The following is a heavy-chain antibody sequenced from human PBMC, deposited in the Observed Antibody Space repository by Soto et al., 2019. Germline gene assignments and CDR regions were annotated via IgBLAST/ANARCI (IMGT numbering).Heavy chain of an antibody. V-gene: IGHV4-59*01. CDR1: GVSISRYY. CDR3: AREYPVHSAYFDY. D-gene: IGHD1-26*01. Sequence: QVQLQESGPGLVKPSETLSLTCTVSGVSISRYYWSWIRQSPGKGLEWIGYMYYSGNANYNPSLRSRITISVDTSKNQFSLNLNSVTAADTAVYYCAREYPVHSAYFDYWGQGILVTVSS. CDR2: MYYSGNA. J-gene: IGHJ4*02.